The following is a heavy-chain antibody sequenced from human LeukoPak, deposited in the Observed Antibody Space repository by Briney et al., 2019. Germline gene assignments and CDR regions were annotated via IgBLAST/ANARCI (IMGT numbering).Heavy chain of an antibody. V-gene: IGHV4-38-2*02. J-gene: IGHJ4*02. D-gene: IGHD5-18*01. CDR2: IYYSGST. CDR3: AKIVDTAMVRN. CDR1: GYSISSGYY. Sequence: PSETLSLTCTVSGYSISSGYYWGWIRQSPGKGLEWIGSIYYSGSTYYNPSLKSRVTISVDTSKNQFSLKLSSVTAADTAVYYCAKIVDTAMVRNWGQGTLVTVSS.